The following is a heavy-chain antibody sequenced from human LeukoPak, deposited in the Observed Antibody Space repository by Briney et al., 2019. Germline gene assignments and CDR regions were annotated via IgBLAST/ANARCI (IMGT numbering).Heavy chain of an antibody. D-gene: IGHD6-13*01. Sequence: ASVKVSCKASGYTFTSYDINWVRQATGQGLEWMGWMNPNSGNTGYAQKFQGRVTMTRDTSISTAYMELTSLRSEDTAVYYCACRIAAAGTGDYWGQGTLVTVS. CDR3: ACRIAAAGTGDY. CDR1: GYTFTSYD. CDR2: MNPNSGNT. J-gene: IGHJ4*02. V-gene: IGHV1-8*01.